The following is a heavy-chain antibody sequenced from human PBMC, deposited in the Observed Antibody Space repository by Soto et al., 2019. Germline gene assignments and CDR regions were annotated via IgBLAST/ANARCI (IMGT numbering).Heavy chain of an antibody. CDR2: ISAYNGNT. CDR1: GYTFTSYG. J-gene: IGHJ6*02. V-gene: IGHV1-18*01. CDR3: ARVDIVVVPAAIYYYGMDV. Sequence: QVQLVQSGAEVKKPGASVKVSCKASGYTFTSYGISWVRQAPGQGLEWMGWISAYNGNTNYAQKLQGRVTMTTDTSTSTAYMELRSLRSDDTAVYYCARVDIVVVPAAIYYYGMDVWGQGTTVTVSS. D-gene: IGHD2-2*03.